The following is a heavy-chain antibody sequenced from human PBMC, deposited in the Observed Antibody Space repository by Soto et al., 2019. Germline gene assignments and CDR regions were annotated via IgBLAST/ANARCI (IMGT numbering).Heavy chain of an antibody. CDR2: IYPGDSDT. CDR1: GYSFTSYW. Sequence: GESLKISCKGSGYSFTSYWIGWVRQMPGKGLEWMGIIYPGDSDTRYSPSFQGQVTISADKSISTAYLQWSSLKASDTAMYYCARPYHGWLVSPYFDYWGQGTLVTVSS. CDR3: ARPYHGWLVSPYFDY. D-gene: IGHD6-19*01. J-gene: IGHJ4*02. V-gene: IGHV5-51*01.